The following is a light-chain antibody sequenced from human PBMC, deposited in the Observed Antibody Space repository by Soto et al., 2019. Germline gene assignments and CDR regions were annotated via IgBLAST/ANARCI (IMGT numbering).Light chain of an antibody. Sequence: QSALTQPPSASGSPGQSVAISCTGTSSDVGAYNYVSWYQQHPDKAPKLLVYEVTKRPSGVPDRFSGSKSGNTASLTVSGLQPEDEADYYCSSYAGSSPVFGGGTKLTVL. J-gene: IGLJ2*01. CDR1: SSDVGAYNY. CDR3: SSYAGSSPV. V-gene: IGLV2-8*01. CDR2: EVT.